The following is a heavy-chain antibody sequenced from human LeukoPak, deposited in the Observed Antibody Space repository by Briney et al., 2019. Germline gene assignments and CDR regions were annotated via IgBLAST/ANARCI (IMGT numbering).Heavy chain of an antibody. D-gene: IGHD1-26*01. CDR3: AKGHGWEASYYYYMDV. Sequence: GGSLRLSCAASGFTFSSYGMYWVRQAPGKGLGWVAFTRYDGSNKYYADSVKGRFTISRDNSKNTLYLKMNSLRAEDTAVYYCAKGHGWEASYYYYMDVWGKGTTVTISS. CDR2: TRYDGSNK. J-gene: IGHJ6*03. V-gene: IGHV3-30*02. CDR1: GFTFSSYG.